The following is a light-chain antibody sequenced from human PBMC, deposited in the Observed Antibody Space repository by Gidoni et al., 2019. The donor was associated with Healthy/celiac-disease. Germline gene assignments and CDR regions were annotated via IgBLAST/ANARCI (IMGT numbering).Light chain of an antibody. Sequence: DIQMPPSPSSRSASVGDRVTITCRASQSISSYLNWYQQKPGKAPKLLIYAASSLQSGVPSRFSGSGSGTDFTLTISSLQPEDFATYYCQQSYSTPRTFGQGTKVEIK. J-gene: IGKJ1*01. CDR3: QQSYSTPRT. CDR2: AAS. CDR1: QSISSY. V-gene: IGKV1-39*01.